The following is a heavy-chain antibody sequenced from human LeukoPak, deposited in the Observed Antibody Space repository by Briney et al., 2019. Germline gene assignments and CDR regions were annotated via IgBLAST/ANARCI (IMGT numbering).Heavy chain of an antibody. V-gene: IGHV4-59*12. D-gene: IGHD3-10*01. CDR2: IYHSGST. CDR1: GGSITSYY. Sequence: SETLSLTCTFSGGSITSYYWSWIRQPPGKGLEWIGYIYHSGSTNYNPSLKSRVTISVDTSKNQFSLKLSSVTAADTAVYYCARLRRGDYGSGKKGYYFDYWGQGTLVTVSS. J-gene: IGHJ4*02. CDR3: ARLRRGDYGSGKKGYYFDY.